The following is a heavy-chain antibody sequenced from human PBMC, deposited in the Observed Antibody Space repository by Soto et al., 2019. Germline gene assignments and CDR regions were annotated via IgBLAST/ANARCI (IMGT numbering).Heavy chain of an antibody. J-gene: IGHJ6*03. V-gene: IGHV1-18*01. CDR1: GYSFTNYG. CDR3: ARERGVDPPVAGNTHYYYYMDV. CDR2: SSAYNGNT. D-gene: IGHD6-19*01. Sequence: QAQLVQSGVEVKKPGASVTVSCKASGYSFTNYGITWVRPAPGQGSEWMGWSSAYNGNTKYAQKLQGRVNMTTDASTSTAYLELRSLTSDDTAVYYCARERGVDPPVAGNTHYYYYMDVWGKGTTVTVSS.